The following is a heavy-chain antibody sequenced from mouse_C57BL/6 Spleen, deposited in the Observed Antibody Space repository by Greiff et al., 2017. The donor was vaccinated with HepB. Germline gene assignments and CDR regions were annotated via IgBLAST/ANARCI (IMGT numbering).Heavy chain of an antibody. CDR1: GYTFTSYW. Sequence: QVQLQQSGAELVMPGASVKLSCKASGYTFTSYWMHWVKQRPGQGLEWIGEIDPSDSYTNYNQKFKGKSTLTVDKSSSTAYMQLSSLTSEDSAVYYCARGDYYSIGYRVDSDVCGTGTTVTVSS. CDR3: ARGDYYSIGYRVDSDV. CDR2: IDPSDSYT. J-gene: IGHJ1*03. V-gene: IGHV1-69*01. D-gene: IGHD1-1*01.